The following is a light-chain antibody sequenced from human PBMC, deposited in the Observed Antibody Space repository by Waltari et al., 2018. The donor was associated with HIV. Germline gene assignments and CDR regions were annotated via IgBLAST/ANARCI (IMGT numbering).Light chain of an antibody. CDR2: ATS. Sequence: DIQMTQSPSSLSASVGDRVTLTCRASQTVLTYLNWYQKKPGKAPKLLIYATSNLEGGVPARFSGSGFGTDFTLTISSLQHEDFATYFCQECYGAPPWTFGQGTTVDVK. CDR3: QECYGAPPWT. V-gene: IGKV1-39*01. CDR1: QTVLTY. J-gene: IGKJ1*01.